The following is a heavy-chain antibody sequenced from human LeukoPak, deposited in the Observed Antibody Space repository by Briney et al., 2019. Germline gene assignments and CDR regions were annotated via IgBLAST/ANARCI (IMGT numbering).Heavy chain of an antibody. CDR1: GGSISSYY. J-gene: IGHJ4*02. V-gene: IGHV4-59*01. CDR2: IYYSGST. Sequence: EPSETLSLTCTVSGGSISSYYWSWIRQPPGKGLEWIGYIYYSGSTNYNPSLKSRVTISVDTSKNQFSLKLSSVTAADTAVYYCARGWVRYLSDYWGQGTLVTVSS. CDR3: ARGWVRYLSDY. D-gene: IGHD3-9*01.